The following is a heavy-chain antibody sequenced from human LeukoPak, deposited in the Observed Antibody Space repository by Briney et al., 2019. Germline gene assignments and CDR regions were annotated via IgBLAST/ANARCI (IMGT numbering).Heavy chain of an antibody. CDR1: GYTFTSCG. V-gene: IGHV1-18*01. CDR2: ISAYNGNT. J-gene: IGHJ5*02. CDR3: ARLNGVYCSGGSCYPGSNNWFDP. Sequence: GASVKVSCKASGYTFTSCGISWVRQAPGQGLEWMGWISAYNGNTNYAQKLQGRVTMTTDTSTSTAYMELRSLRSDDTAVYYCARLNGVYCSGGSCYPGSNNWFDPWGQGTLVTVSS. D-gene: IGHD2-15*01.